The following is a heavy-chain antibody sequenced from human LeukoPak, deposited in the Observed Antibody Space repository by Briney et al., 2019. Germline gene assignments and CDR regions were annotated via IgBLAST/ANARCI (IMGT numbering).Heavy chain of an antibody. D-gene: IGHD3-22*01. CDR1: GGSISSSSYY. CDR3: RLLLIRDGDY. Sequence: SETLSLTCTVSGGSISSSSYYWGWIRQPPGKGLEWIGSIYYSGSTYYNPSLKSRVTISVDTSKNQFSLKLSSVTAADTAVYHCRLLLIRDGDYWGQGTLVTVSS. CDR2: IYYSGST. J-gene: IGHJ4*02. V-gene: IGHV4-39*01.